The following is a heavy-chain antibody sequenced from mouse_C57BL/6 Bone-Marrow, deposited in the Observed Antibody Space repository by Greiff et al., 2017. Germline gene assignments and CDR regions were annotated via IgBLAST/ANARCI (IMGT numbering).Heavy chain of an antibody. D-gene: IGHD2-3*01. J-gene: IGHJ3*01. Sequence: VQLKESGGGLVQPGESLKLSCESNEYEFPSPDMSWVRKTPETRLEFVAAINSDGGSTSFSDTMDSRFIISRDPTNMTLFLQMCSLWSENTALYNCAIHGGGYYPFAYWGQGTLVTVSA. CDR2: INSDGGST. CDR1: EYEFPSPD. CDR3: AIHGGGYYPFAY. V-gene: IGHV5-2*01.